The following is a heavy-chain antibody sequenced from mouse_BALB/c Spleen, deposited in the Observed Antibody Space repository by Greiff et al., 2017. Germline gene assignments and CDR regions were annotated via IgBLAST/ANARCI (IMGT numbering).Heavy chain of an antibody. J-gene: IGHJ3*01. CDR1: GFTFSSYG. V-gene: IGHV5-6-3*01. D-gene: IGHD2-3*01. CDR3: ARVYDGYRFAY. CDR2: INSNGGST. Sequence: EVQGVESGGGLVQPGGSLKLSCAASGFTFSSYGMSWVRQTPDKRLELVATINSNGGSTYYPDSVKGRFTISRDNAKNTLYLQMSSLKSEDTAMYYCARVYDGYRFAYWGQGTLVTVSA.